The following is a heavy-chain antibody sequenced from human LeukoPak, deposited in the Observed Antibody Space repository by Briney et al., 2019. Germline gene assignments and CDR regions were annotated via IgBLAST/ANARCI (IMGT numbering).Heavy chain of an antibody. Sequence: VASVKVSCKASGYTFTSYDINWVRQATGQGLEWMGWMNPKSGNTGYGQKFQGRVTMTRVTSITTAYMELRSLRSDDTAVYYCTKASLAFGTKYFDPWGQGTLVTVSS. CDR2: MNPKSGNT. V-gene: IGHV1-8*01. J-gene: IGHJ5*02. D-gene: IGHD3-10*01. CDR3: TKASLAFGTKYFDP. CDR1: GYTFTSYD.